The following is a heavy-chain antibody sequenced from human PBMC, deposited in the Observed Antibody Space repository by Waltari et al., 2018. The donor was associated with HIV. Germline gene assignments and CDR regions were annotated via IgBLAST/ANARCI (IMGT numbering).Heavy chain of an antibody. V-gene: IGHV3-30-3*01. J-gene: IGHJ4*02. CDR2: ISYDVINQ. CDR1: GFTFRSYA. Sequence: QVQLVESGGGVVQPDKSLRLSCVTSGFTFRSYAMHWVRQAPGNGLELVSSISYDVINQFYADSVKGRFTVSRDNSNNTLYLQMVSLSSEDTAVYYCARGGGQYISRARYYFDSWGQGGLVTVSS. D-gene: IGHD3-16*01. CDR3: ARGGGQYISRARYYFDS.